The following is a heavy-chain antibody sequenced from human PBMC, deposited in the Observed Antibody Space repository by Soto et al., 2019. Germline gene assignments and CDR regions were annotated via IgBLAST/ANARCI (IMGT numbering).Heavy chain of an antibody. V-gene: IGHV4-34*01. CDR1: GGSFSGSY. CDR3: ASGRGTENY. J-gene: IGHJ4*02. Sequence: QVQLQQWGAGLLKPSETLSLTCGVSGGSFSGSYWSWIRQPPGKGLEWIGEINDSGSTNYNPSLQSRVPISVDTPKNQCSLNLRSVTAADTAVYYCASGRGTENYWGQGTLVTVSS. D-gene: IGHD3-10*01. CDR2: INDSGST.